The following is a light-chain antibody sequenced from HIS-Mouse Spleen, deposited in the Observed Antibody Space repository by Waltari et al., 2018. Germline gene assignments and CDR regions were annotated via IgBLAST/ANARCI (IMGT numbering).Light chain of an antibody. CDR3: CSYAGSYTGV. CDR2: DVS. CDR1: SSDVGGYHY. V-gene: IGLV2-11*01. J-gene: IGLJ1*01. Sequence: QSALTQPRSVSGSPGQSVTIPCTGTSSDVGGYHYVPWYQQHPGKAPKLMIYDVSTRPSGVPDRFSGSKSGNTASLTISGLQAEDEADYYCCSYAGSYTGVFGTGTKVTVL.